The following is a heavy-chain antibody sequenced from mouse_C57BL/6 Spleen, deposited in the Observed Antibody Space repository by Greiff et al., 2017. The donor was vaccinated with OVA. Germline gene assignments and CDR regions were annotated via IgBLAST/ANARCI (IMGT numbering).Heavy chain of an antibody. V-gene: IGHV6-6*01. J-gene: IGHJ3*01. CDR1: GFTFSDAW. CDR2: IRNKANNHAT. CDR3: TRGVITPWFAY. D-gene: IGHD1-1*01. Sequence: EVMLVESGGGLVQPGGSMKLSCAASGFTFSDAWMDWVRQSPEKGLEWVAEIRNKANNHATYYAESVKGRFTISRDDSKSSVYLQMNSLRAEDTGIYYCTRGVITPWFAYWGQGTLVTVSA.